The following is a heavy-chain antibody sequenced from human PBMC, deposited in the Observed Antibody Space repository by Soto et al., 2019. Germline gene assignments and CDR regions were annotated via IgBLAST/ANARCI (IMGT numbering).Heavy chain of an antibody. D-gene: IGHD2-2*01. V-gene: IGHV4-34*01. CDR1: GGSFSGYY. J-gene: IGHJ4*02. CDR3: AREPAALNRFDY. Sequence: KTSETLSLTCAVYGGSFSGYYRSWIRQPPGKGLEWIGEINHSGSTNYNPSLKSRVTISVDTSKNQFSLKLSSVTAADTAVYYCAREPAALNRFDYWGQGTLVTVSS. CDR2: INHSGST.